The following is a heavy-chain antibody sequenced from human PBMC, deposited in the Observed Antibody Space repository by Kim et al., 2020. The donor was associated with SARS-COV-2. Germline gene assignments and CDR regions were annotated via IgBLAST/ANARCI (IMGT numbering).Heavy chain of an antibody. D-gene: IGHD5-18*01. CDR2: ISYDGSNK. J-gene: IGHJ4*02. V-gene: IGHV3-33*05. CDR3: ARPVDTAMVF. CDR1: GFTFSSYG. Sequence: GGSLRLSCAASGFTFSSYGMHWVRQAPGKGLEWVAVISYDGSNKYYADSVKGRFTISRDNSKNTLYLQMNSLRAEDTAVYYCARPVDTAMVFWGQGTLVTVSS.